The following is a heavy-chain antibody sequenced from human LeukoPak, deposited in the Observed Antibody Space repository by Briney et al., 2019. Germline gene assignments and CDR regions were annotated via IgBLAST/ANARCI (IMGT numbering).Heavy chain of an antibody. Sequence: PGGSLRLSCVASGFTFSNYWMHWVRQPPGKGLVWVSRIYVDGRTTNYADSVKGRFTISRDNAKNTLYLQMDSLRVEDTAVYYCARGAYYYDSSDACDLWGQGTLVTVSS. D-gene: IGHD3-22*01. CDR1: GFTFSNYW. J-gene: IGHJ3*01. V-gene: IGHV3-74*01. CDR3: ARGAYYYDSSDACDL. CDR2: IYVDGRTT.